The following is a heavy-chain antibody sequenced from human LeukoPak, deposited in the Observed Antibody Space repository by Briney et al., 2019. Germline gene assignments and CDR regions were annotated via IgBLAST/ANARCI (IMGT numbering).Heavy chain of an antibody. Sequence: SGTLSLTCSVSGGSVSSGSYYWSWIRQPPGKGLEWIGYIYYSGSTNYNPSLKSRVTISVDTSKNQFSLRLSSVTAADTAMYYCARDVSIRDYYYGVDVWGQGTTVTVSS. CDR1: GGSVSSGSYY. V-gene: IGHV4-61*01. D-gene: IGHD3-10*01. J-gene: IGHJ6*02. CDR2: IYYSGST. CDR3: ARDVSIRDYYYGVDV.